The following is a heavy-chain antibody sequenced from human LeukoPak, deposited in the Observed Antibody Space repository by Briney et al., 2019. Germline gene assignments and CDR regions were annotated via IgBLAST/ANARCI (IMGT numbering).Heavy chain of an antibody. D-gene: IGHD3-10*01. CDR2: IYYSGST. J-gene: IGHJ5*02. Sequence: SETLSLTCTVSGGSISSYYWSWIRQPPGKGLEWIGYIYYSGSTNYNPSLKSRVTISVDTSKNQFSLKLSSETAADTAVYYCARMITMVRGLGWFDPWGQGTLVTVSS. V-gene: IGHV4-59*01. CDR1: GGSISSYY. CDR3: ARMITMVRGLGWFDP.